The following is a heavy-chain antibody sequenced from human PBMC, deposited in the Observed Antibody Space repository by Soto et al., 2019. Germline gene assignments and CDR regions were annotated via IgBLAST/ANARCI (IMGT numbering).Heavy chain of an antibody. J-gene: IGHJ4*02. Sequence: EVQLLESGGGLVQPGGSLRLSCAASGFTFSSYAMSWVRQAPGKGLXXXXAISGSGGSTYYADSVKGRFTISRDNSKXXXXXXXXXXXXXXXXXXXXXXXXXXXXXXXXXXFDYWGQGTLVTVSS. CDR2: ISGSGGST. V-gene: IGHV3-23*01. CDR3: XXXXXXXXXXXXXXFDY. CDR1: GFTFSSYA.